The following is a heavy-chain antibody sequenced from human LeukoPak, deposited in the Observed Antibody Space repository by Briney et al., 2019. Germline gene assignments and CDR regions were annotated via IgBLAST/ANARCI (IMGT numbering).Heavy chain of an antibody. CDR2: IYYSGST. V-gene: IGHV4-31*03. CDR3: ARDFEGRNWFDP. CDR1: GGSISSGGYY. Sequence: SQTLSLTCTVSGGSISSGGYYWSWIRQHPGKGLEWIGYIYYSGSTYYNPSLKSRVTISVDTSKNQFSLKLSSVTAADTAVYYCARDFEGRNWFDPWGQGTLVTVSS. D-gene: IGHD3-9*01. J-gene: IGHJ5*02.